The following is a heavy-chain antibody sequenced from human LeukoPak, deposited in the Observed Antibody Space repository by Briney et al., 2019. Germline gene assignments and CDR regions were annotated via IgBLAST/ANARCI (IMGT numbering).Heavy chain of an antibody. CDR1: GGSISSSSYY. V-gene: IGHV4-39*07. Sequence: NTSETLSLTCTVSGGSISSSSYYWGWIRQPPGKGLEWIGSIYYSGSTYYNPSLKSRVTISVDTSKNQFSLKLSSVTAADTAVYYCARKSEPYYYYYMDVWGKGTTVTVSS. D-gene: IGHD1-14*01. CDR2: IYYSGST. CDR3: ARKSEPYYYYYMDV. J-gene: IGHJ6*03.